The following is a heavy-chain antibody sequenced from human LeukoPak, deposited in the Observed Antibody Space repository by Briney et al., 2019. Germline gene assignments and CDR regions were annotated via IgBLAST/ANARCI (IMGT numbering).Heavy chain of an antibody. CDR1: AGSITSHDYY. D-gene: IGHD5-18*01. J-gene: IGHJ4*02. CDR2: THNSGST. CDR3: AREEDTAMAYDY. V-gene: IGHV4-30-4*01. Sequence: SSETLSLTCTVSAGSITSHDYYWSWIRQAPGKGLEWIGYTHNSGSTFYNPSLKSRFTISVDTSKNQFSLKLSSVTAADTAVYYCAREEDTAMAYDYWGQGTLVTVSS.